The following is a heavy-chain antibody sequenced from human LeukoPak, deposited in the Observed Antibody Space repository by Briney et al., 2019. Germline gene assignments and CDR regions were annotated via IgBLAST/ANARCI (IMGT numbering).Heavy chain of an antibody. J-gene: IGHJ4*02. CDR3: ARGLVGAVGTLYYFDY. D-gene: IGHD1-26*01. V-gene: IGHV1-69*05. CDR2: IIPIFGTA. CDR1: GGTFSSYA. Sequence: SVKVSCKASGGTFSSYAISWVRQAPGQGLEWMGGIIPIFGTANYAQKFQGRVTITTDESTSTAYMELSSLRSEDTAVYYCARGLVGAVGTLYYFDYWGQGTLVTVSS.